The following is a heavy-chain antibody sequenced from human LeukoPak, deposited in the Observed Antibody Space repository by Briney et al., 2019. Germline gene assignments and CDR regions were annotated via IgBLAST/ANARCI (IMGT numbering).Heavy chain of an antibody. CDR1: GYTFTSYA. J-gene: IGHJ4*02. Sequence: ASVKVSCKASGYTFTSYAMNWVRQAPGQGLEWMGWINTNTGNPTYAQGFTGRFVFSLDTSVSTAYLQISSLKAEDTAVYYCARVSSGSGSYPSYYFDYWGQGTLVTVSS. CDR3: ARVSSGSGSYPSYYFDY. V-gene: IGHV7-4-1*02. CDR2: INTNTGNP. D-gene: IGHD3-10*01.